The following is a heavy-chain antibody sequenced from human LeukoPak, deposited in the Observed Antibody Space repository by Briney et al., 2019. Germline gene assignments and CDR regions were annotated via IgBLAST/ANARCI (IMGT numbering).Heavy chain of an antibody. J-gene: IGHJ4*02. V-gene: IGHV3-49*04. CDR1: GFPFGDYT. Sequence: PGGSLRPSCTASGFPFGDYTMSWGRQAPGKGLEWVGFIRSKVSGGTTEYAASVKGRFTISRDDSKNIAYLQMNSLETDDTAVYYCSKGGHFDYWGQGTLVTVSS. CDR3: SKGGHFDY. CDR2: IRSKVSGGTT. D-gene: IGHD2-15*01.